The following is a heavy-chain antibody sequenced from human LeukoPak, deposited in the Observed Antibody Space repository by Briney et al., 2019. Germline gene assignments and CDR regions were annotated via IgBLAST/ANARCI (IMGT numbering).Heavy chain of an antibody. CDR3: ARMPRGPDV. CDR1: GFTFSSYA. V-gene: IGHV3-30-3*01. D-gene: IGHD2-2*01. Sequence: GRSLRLSCAASGFTFSSYAMHWVRQAPGKGLEWVAVISYDGSNKYYADSVKGRFTISRDNSKNTLYLQMNSLRAEDTAVYYCARMPRGPDVWGKGTTVTVSS. CDR2: ISYDGSNK. J-gene: IGHJ6*04.